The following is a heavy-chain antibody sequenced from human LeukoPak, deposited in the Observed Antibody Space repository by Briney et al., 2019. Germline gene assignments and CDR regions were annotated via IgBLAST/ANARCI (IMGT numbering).Heavy chain of an antibody. J-gene: IGHJ4*02. Sequence: PSETLSLTCTVSGGSISSSSYYWAWIRQPPGKGLEWIGSIYYSGSTYYNPSLKSRVTISVDTSKNQFSLKLSSVAAADTAVYYCATPFAMVSDYWGQGTLVTVSS. CDR3: ATPFAMVSDY. CDR1: GGSISSSSYY. D-gene: IGHD3-10*01. V-gene: IGHV4-39*01. CDR2: IYYSGST.